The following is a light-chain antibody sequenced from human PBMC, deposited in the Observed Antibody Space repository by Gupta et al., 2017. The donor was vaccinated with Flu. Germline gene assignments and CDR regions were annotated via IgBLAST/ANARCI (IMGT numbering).Light chain of an antibody. V-gene: IGKV3-15*01. J-gene: IGKJ4*01. Sequence: SKTVSTKVAWYQQKSGQAPRLLIQGAYTRASGVSDRFTGSGSGTEFSLTINSLQSEDFAVYYCQQYNDWHPLTFGGGTEVQMK. CDR3: QQYNDWHPLT. CDR2: GAY. CDR1: KTVSTK.